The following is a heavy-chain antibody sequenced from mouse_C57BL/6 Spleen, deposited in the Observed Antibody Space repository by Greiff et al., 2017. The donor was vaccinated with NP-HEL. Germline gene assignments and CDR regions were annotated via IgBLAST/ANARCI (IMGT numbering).Heavy chain of an antibody. CDR2: IYPGDGDT. D-gene: IGHD1-2*01. J-gene: IGHJ2*01. Sequence: QVQLQQSGPELVKPGASVKISCKASGYAFSSSWMNWVKQRPGKGLEWIGRIYPGDGDTNYNGKFKGKATLTADKSSSTAYMQLSSLTSEDSAVYFCARSEDYYGQQGFDYWGQGTTLTVSS. CDR1: GYAFSSSW. CDR3: ARSEDYYGQQGFDY. V-gene: IGHV1-82*01.